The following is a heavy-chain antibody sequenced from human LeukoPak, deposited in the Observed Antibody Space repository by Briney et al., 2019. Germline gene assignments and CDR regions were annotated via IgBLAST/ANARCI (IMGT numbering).Heavy chain of an antibody. CDR3: ARDDILTGYYHDY. V-gene: IGHV3-7*04. Sequence: GGSLRLSCAASGFTFSSYWMSWVRQAPGKGLEWVANIKQDGSEKYYVDSVKGRFTISRDNAKDSLYLQMNSLRAEDTAVYYCARDDILTGYYHDYWGQGTLVTVSS. CDR1: GFTFSSYW. J-gene: IGHJ4*02. D-gene: IGHD3-9*01. CDR2: IKQDGSEK.